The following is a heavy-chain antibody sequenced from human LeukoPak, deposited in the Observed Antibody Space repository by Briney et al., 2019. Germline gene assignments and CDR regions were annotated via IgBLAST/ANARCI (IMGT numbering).Heavy chain of an antibody. CDR1: GFTFSSYV. Sequence: PGGSLRLSCAASGFTFSSYVMHWVRQAPGKGLEWISGISGSGANTYYADSVKGRFTISRDNSKNTLYLQMNSLRAEDTAVYYCAGYCSTTTCYSSPNWFDPWGQGTLVTVSS. D-gene: IGHD2-2*01. CDR3: AGYCSTTTCYSSPNWFDP. J-gene: IGHJ5*02. CDR2: ISGSGANT. V-gene: IGHV3-23*01.